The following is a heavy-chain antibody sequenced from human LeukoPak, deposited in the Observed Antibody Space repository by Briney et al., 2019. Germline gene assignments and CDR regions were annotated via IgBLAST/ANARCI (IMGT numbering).Heavy chain of an antibody. D-gene: IGHD2-21*02. Sequence: SVKVSRKASGGTFSSYAISWVRQAPAQGLEWMGGIIPIFGTANYAQKFQGRVTITADESTSTAYMELSSLRSEDTAVYYCARDEQTEYAFDIWGQGTMVTVSS. CDR1: GGTFSSYA. V-gene: IGHV1-69*01. CDR3: ARDEQTEYAFDI. CDR2: IIPIFGTA. J-gene: IGHJ3*02.